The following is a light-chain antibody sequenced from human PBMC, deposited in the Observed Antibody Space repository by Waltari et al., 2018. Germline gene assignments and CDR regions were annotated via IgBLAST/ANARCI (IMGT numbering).Light chain of an antibody. CDR3: QQSYSRPPT. V-gene: IGKV3-20*01. CDR1: QSVSSSY. Sequence: EIVLTQSPGTLSLSPGERATLSCRASQSVSSSYLAWYQQKPGQAPRLLIYGASSRATGIPDRFSGSGSGTDFTLTISRLEPEDFATYICQQSYSRPPTFGQGTKVEIK. CDR2: GAS. J-gene: IGKJ2*01.